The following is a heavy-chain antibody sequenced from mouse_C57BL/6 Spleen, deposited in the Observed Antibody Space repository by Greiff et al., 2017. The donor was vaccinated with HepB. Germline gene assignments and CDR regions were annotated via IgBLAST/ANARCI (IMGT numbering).Heavy chain of an antibody. CDR3: ESQLSGEVYYDY. CDR2: INPSSGYT. J-gene: IGHJ2*01. D-gene: IGHD3-2*02. V-gene: IGHV1-7*01. Sequence: VQLQQSGAELAKPGASVKLSCKASGYTFTSYWMHWVKQRPGQGLEWIGYINPSSGYTKSNQKFKDKATLTADKSSSTANMQLRSMTYEDSAVYYCESQLSGEVYYDYWGQGSTLTVSS. CDR1: GYTFTSYW.